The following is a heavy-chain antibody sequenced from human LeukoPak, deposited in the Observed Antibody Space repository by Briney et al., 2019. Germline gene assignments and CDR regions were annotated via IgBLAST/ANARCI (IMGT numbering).Heavy chain of an antibody. CDR1: GGSISSYY. D-gene: IGHD1-26*01. Sequence: PSETLSLICTVSGGSISSYYWSWIRQPPGKGQEWIGYIYYSGSTNYNPSLKSRVTISVDTSKNQFSLKLSSVTAADTAVYYCASGQGWELFYYWGQGTLVTVSS. CDR2: IYYSGST. V-gene: IGHV4-59*08. CDR3: ASGQGWELFYY. J-gene: IGHJ4*02.